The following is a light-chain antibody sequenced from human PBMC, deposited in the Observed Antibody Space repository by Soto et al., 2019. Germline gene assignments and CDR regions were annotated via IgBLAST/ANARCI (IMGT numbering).Light chain of an antibody. CDR1: SSDIDHYNY. Sequence: QSALTQPASVSGSPGQSITISCTGTSSDIDHYNYVSWFQQYPGKAPKVIIYEVSNRPSGVSNRFSGSKSGNTASLTISGIQAEDEADYYCSSYTTGNTKFGGGTKLTVL. J-gene: IGLJ2*01. CDR2: EVS. CDR3: SSYTTGNTK. V-gene: IGLV2-14*01.